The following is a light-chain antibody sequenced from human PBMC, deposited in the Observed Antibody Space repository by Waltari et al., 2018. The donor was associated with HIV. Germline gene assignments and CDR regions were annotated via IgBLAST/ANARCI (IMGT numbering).Light chain of an antibody. CDR2: DAS. CDR1: QSVSSY. V-gene: IGKV3-11*01. J-gene: IGKJ4*01. CDR3: QQRSNWPSLT. Sequence: DIVLTQSSATLTLSPGVRATLSCRASQSVSSYLAWYQQKPGQAPRLLIYDASSRATGIPARFSGSGSGTDFTLTISSLEPEDFAVYYCQQRSNWPSLTFGGGTKVEIK.